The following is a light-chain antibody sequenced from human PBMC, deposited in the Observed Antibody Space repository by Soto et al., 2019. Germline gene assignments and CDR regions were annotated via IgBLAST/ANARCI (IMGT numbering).Light chain of an antibody. J-gene: IGKJ5*01. CDR3: QQYGSSPIT. V-gene: IGKV3-20*01. CDR1: QSVSSSY. CDR2: GAS. Sequence: EIVLTQSPGTLSLSPGEGATLSCRASQSVSSSYLAWYQQKPGQAPRLLIYGASSRATGIPDRFSGSGFGTDYTLTSSRLEPEDCAVYYCQQYGSSPITFDQGTRLEIK.